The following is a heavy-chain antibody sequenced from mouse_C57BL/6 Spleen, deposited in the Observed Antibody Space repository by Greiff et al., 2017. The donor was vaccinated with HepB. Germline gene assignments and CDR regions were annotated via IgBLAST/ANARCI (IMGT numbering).Heavy chain of an antibody. J-gene: IGHJ2*01. V-gene: IGHV5-9-1*02. CDR3: TRVGGYYPLDY. CDR1: GFTFSSYA. CDR2: ISSGGDYI. D-gene: IGHD2-3*01. Sequence: EVQGVESGEGLVKPGGSLKLSCAASGFTFSSYAMSWVRQTPEKRLEWVAYISSGGDYIYYADTVKGRFTISRDNARNTLYLQMSSLKSEDTAMYYCTRVGGYYPLDYWGQGTTLTVSS.